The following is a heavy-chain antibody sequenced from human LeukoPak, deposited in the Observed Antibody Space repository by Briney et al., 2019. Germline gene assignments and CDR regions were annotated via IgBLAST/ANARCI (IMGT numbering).Heavy chain of an antibody. CDR1: GYTFTSYG. V-gene: IGHV1-18*01. CDR2: ISAYNGNT. CDR3: ARDAREVLLWFGEFFP. Sequence: EASVKVSCKASGYTFTSYGISWVRQAPGQGLEWMGWISAYNGNTNYAQKLQGRVTMTTDTSTSTAYMELRSLRSDDTAVYYCARDAREVLLWFGEFFPWGQGTLVTVSS. J-gene: IGHJ5*02. D-gene: IGHD3-10*01.